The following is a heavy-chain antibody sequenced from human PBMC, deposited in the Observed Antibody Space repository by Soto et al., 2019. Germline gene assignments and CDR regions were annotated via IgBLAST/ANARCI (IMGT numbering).Heavy chain of an antibody. D-gene: IGHD3-3*01. J-gene: IGHJ6*02. CDR3: ARDMKVGFLEFEYYYGMDV. V-gene: IGHV3-33*01. CDR2: IWYDGSNK. CDR1: GFTFSSYG. Sequence: PGGSLRLSCAASGFTFSSYGMHWVRQAPGKGLEWVAVIWYDGSNKYYADSVKGRFTISRDNSKNTLYLQMNSLRAEDTAVYYCARDMKVGFLEFEYYYGMDVWGQGTTVTAP.